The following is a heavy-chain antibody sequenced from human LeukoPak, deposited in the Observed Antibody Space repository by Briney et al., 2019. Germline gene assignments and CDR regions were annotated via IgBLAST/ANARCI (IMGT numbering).Heavy chain of an antibody. J-gene: IGHJ3*02. Sequence: PGGSLRLSCAASGFTFSGYSMNWVRQAPGKGLEWVSSISRSATYLYYADSLQGRFTVSRDDAKSSLYLQMNSLSAEDTAVYYCARDVYSSGWGAFDIWGQGTMVTVSS. V-gene: IGHV3-21*01. CDR1: GFTFSGYS. CDR3: ARDVYSSGWGAFDI. CDR2: ISRSATYL. D-gene: IGHD6-19*01.